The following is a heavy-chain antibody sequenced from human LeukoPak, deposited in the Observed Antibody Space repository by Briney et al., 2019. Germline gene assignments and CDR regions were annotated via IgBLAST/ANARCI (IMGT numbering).Heavy chain of an antibody. CDR2: MYTSGNT. V-gene: IGHV4-4*02. CDR3: AREGLDTAMVPFFDN. D-gene: IGHD5-18*01. CDR1: GGSISGSNW. J-gene: IGHJ4*02. Sequence: PSETLSLTCAVSGGSISGSNWWTWVRQPPGKGLEWIGRMYTSGNTNYNPSLKSRVTMSVDTSKNQFSLKLSSVTAADTAVYYCAREGLDTAMVPFFDNWGQGTLVTVSS.